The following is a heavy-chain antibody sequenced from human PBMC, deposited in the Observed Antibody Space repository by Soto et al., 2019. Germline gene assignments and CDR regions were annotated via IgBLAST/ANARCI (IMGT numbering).Heavy chain of an antibody. D-gene: IGHD6-13*01. CDR3: ARRSSWSANWFDP. V-gene: IGHV4-39*01. J-gene: IGHJ5*02. Sequence: SETLSLTCTVSGGSISSGSYYWGWIRQHPGKGLEWIGSIYYSGSTYYNPSLKSRVTISVDTSKNQFSLKLSSVTAADTAVYYCARRSSWSANWFDPWGQGTLVTVSS. CDR1: GGSISSGSYY. CDR2: IYYSGST.